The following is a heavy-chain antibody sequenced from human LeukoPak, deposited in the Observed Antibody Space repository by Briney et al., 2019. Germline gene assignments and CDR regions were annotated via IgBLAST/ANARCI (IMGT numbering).Heavy chain of an antibody. CDR1: GFPFTLYN. CDR3: ARVRRVEMATITSY. J-gene: IGHJ4*02. CDR2: ISSSTNTI. V-gene: IGHV3-48*04. Sequence: PGGSLRLSCEVSGFPFTLYNMNWVRQAPGKGLEWLSYISSSTNTIYYADSVKGRFTISRDNAKNSLYLQMNGLGAEDTAVYYCARVRRVEMATITSYWGQGTLVTVSS. D-gene: IGHD5-24*01.